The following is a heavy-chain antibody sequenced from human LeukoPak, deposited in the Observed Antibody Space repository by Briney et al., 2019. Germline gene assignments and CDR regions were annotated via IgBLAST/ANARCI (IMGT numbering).Heavy chain of an antibody. CDR2: IDYSGST. V-gene: IGHV4-39*01. Sequence: SETLSLTCTVSDGSINSTSSYWGWVRQPPGKGLEWIGSIDYSGSTSYNPSLKSRVTISVDTSKNKVSLRLSSVTAADTAVYYCARHVFRWQLNWFDPWGQGTLVTVSS. J-gene: IGHJ5*02. CDR3: ARHVFRWQLNWFDP. D-gene: IGHD2-15*01. CDR1: DGSINSTSSY.